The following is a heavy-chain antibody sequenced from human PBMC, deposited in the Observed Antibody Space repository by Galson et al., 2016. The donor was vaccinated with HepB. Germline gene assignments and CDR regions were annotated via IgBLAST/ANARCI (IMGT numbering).Heavy chain of an antibody. CDR1: GYTFTSYQ. CDR3: AREGGYYSLYYYGMDV. CDR2: INPNADST. Sequence: SVKVSCKASGYTFTSYQMHWVRQAPGQGLEWMGIINPNADSTTYAQKFQGRVTMTRDTSTSTVYMELSSLRSEDTAVYYCAREGGYYSLYYYGMDVWGQGTTVTVSS. V-gene: IGHV1-46*01. D-gene: IGHD3-3*01. J-gene: IGHJ6*02.